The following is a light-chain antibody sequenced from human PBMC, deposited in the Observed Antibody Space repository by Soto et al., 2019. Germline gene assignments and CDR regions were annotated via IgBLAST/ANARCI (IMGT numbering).Light chain of an antibody. CDR3: AAWDDSLNGPG. Sequence: QSVLTQPPSASGTPGQRVTISCSGSSSNIGSNTVNWYQQLPGTAPKLLIYNNNQRPSGVPDRFSGSKSGTSASLAISGLQSEDEADYYCAAWDDSLNGPGFGGGTQLTVL. J-gene: IGLJ3*02. V-gene: IGLV1-44*01. CDR2: NNN. CDR1: SSNIGSNT.